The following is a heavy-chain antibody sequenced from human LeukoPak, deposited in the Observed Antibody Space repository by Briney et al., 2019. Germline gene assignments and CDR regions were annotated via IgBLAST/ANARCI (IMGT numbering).Heavy chain of an antibody. J-gene: IGHJ4*02. D-gene: IGHD1-26*01. CDR3: ARLRLVGATSYYFDY. Sequence: PSETLSHTCAVYGGSFSGYYWSWIRQPPGKGLEWIGEINHSGSTNYNPSLKSRVTISVDTSKNQFSLKLSSVTAADAAVYYCARLRLVGATSYYFDYWGQGTLVTVSS. CDR1: GGSFSGYY. V-gene: IGHV4-34*01. CDR2: INHSGST.